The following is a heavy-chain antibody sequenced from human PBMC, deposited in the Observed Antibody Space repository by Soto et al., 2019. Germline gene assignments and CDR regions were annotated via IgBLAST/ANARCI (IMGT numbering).Heavy chain of an antibody. D-gene: IGHD6-25*01. CDR2: IYYSGST. Sequence: QVQLQESGPGLVKPSQTLSLTCTVSGGSISSGGYYWSWIRQHPGKGLEWIGYIYYSGSTYYNPSLKGRGTISVEQAKNPFSLKLRSVTAADKAVYFCSRSGDPWGQGTLGTVSS. CDR1: GGSISSGGYY. V-gene: IGHV4-31*03. J-gene: IGHJ5*01. CDR3: SRSGDP.